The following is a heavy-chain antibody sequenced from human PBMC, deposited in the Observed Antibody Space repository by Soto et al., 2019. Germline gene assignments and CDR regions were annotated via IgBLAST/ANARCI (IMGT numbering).Heavy chain of an antibody. CDR3: ARGRGYGYGIDY. CDR1: GVSVSSGDHY. Sequence: KTSETLSLTCTVSGVSVSSGDHYWSWIRQPPGKGLESTVYIQHGGSTYYNPSLTSRTTISVDRSKNQFSLMLRSVTAADTAVYYCARGRGYGYGIDYWGQGTLVTVSS. V-gene: IGHV4-30-4*01. D-gene: IGHD5-18*01. J-gene: IGHJ4*02. CDR2: IQHGGST.